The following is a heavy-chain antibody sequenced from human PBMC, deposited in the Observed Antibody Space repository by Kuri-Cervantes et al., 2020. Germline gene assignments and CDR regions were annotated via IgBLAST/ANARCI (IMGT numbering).Heavy chain of an antibody. V-gene: IGHV1-2*04. Sequence: ASVKVSCKASEYTFTNYDINWVRQAPGQGLEWMGWINPNSGGTNYAQKFQGWVTMTRDTSISTAYMELSRLTSDDTAVYYCARDSSGEGGYFDYWGQGTRGTVSS. CDR3: ARDSSGEGGYFDY. J-gene: IGHJ4*02. CDR2: INPNSGGT. D-gene: IGHD6-19*01. CDR1: EYTFTNYD.